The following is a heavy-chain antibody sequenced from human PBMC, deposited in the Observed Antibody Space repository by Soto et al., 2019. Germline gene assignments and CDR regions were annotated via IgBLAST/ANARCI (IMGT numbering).Heavy chain of an antibody. CDR1: GFNFNQYW. J-gene: IGHJ4*02. Sequence: PGGSLRLSCSASGFNFNQYWMSWVRQAPGKGLEWVANVKQDGGEKNYVDSVRGRFTISRDNTKNSLYLQMDSLRVEDTALYYCASGGGWSFEHWGQGTLVTVSS. CDR2: VKQDGGEK. V-gene: IGHV3-7*01. D-gene: IGHD6-19*01. CDR3: ASGGGWSFEH.